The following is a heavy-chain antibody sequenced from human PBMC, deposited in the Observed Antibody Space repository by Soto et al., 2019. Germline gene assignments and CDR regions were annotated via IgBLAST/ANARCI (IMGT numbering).Heavy chain of an antibody. J-gene: IGHJ5*02. D-gene: IGHD6-6*01. CDR2: IYTSGST. CDR3: ARDLRDGVAARPPNWFDP. V-gene: IGHV4-4*07. CDR1: GGSISSYY. Sequence: SETLSLTCTVSGGSISSYYWIWIRQPAGKGLEWIGRIYTSGSTNYNPSLKSRVTMSVDTSKNQFSLKLSSVTAADTAVYYCARDLRDGVAARPPNWFDPWGQGTLVTVSS.